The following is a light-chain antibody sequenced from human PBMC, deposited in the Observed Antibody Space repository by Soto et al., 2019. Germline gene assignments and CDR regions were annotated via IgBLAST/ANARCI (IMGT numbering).Light chain of an antibody. Sequence: IPLTQSPAILSLSPGERATLSCTASQSVDTYIAWYQQRPGQPPRLLIHDTSHRAIGVPARCRGSGSGTDFTLTITSLEPEDFGVYCCQQRRNWVSFGPGTRL. V-gene: IGKV3-11*01. J-gene: IGKJ3*01. CDR2: DTS. CDR1: QSVDTY. CDR3: QQRRNWVS.